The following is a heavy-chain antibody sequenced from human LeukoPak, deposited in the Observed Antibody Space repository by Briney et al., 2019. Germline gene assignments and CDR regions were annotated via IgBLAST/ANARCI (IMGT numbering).Heavy chain of an antibody. CDR2: ISSDGSIT. Sequence: PGGSLRLSCAASGFTFSSYAMSWVRQAPGKGLVWVSRISSDGSITSYADSVKGRFTISRDNAKNTLYLQMNSLRAEDTAVYYCARHLNYCLDYWGQGTLVTVSS. D-gene: IGHD2-15*01. J-gene: IGHJ4*02. CDR3: ARHLNYCLDY. V-gene: IGHV3-74*01. CDR1: GFTFSSYA.